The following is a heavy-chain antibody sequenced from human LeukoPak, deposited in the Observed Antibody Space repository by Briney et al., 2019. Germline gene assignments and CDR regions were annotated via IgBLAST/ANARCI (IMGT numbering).Heavy chain of an antibody. CDR2: IIPIFGTA. D-gene: IGHD1-26*01. CDR3: ARAGGSYRNDAFDI. J-gene: IGHJ3*02. CDR1: GGTFSSYA. Sequence: ASVKVSCKASGGTFSSYAISWVRQAPGQGLEWMGRIIPIFGTANYAQKFQGRVTITTDESTSTAYMGLSSLRSEDTAVYYCARAGGSYRNDAFDIWGQGTMVTVSS. V-gene: IGHV1-69*05.